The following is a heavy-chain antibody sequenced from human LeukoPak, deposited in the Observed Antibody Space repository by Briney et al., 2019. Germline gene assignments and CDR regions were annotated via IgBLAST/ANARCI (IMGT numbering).Heavy chain of an antibody. CDR3: AAGSYDSSGYCDY. D-gene: IGHD3-22*01. V-gene: IGHV4-34*01. J-gene: IGHJ4*02. CDR1: GGSFSGYY. CDR2: INHSGST. Sequence: PSETLSLTCAVYGGSFSGYYWSWIRQPPGKGLEWIEEINHSGSTNYNPSLKSRVTISVDTSKNQFSLKLSSVTAADTAVYYCAAGSYDSSGYCDYWGQGTLVTVSS.